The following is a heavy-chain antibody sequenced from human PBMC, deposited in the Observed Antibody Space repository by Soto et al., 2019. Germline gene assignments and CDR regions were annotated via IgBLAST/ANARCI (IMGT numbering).Heavy chain of an antibody. CDR3: ARRTLGYCSGGSCYSYGMDV. V-gene: IGHV5-51*01. Sequence: GESLKISCKGSGYRFTSYWIGWVRQMPGKGLEWMGIIYPGDSDTRYSPSFQGQVTISADKSISTAYLQWSSLKASDTAMYYCARRTLGYCSGGSCYSYGMDVWGQGTTVTVSS. J-gene: IGHJ6*02. CDR1: GYRFTSYW. CDR2: IYPGDSDT. D-gene: IGHD2-15*01.